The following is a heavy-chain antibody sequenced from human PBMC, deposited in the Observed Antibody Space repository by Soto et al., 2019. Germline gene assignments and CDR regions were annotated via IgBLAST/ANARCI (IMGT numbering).Heavy chain of an antibody. J-gene: IGHJ6*02. CDR1: GYTFTSYG. D-gene: IGHD6-6*01. CDR2: ISAYNGNT. V-gene: IGHV1-18*01. Sequence: QVQLVQSGAEVKKPGASVKVACKASGYTFTSYGISWVRQAPGQGLEWMGWISAYNGNTNYAQKLQGRVTMTTDTSTSTACMELRSLRSDDTAVYYCASVSSSSSFIYGMDVWGQGTTVTVSS. CDR3: ASVSSSSSFIYGMDV.